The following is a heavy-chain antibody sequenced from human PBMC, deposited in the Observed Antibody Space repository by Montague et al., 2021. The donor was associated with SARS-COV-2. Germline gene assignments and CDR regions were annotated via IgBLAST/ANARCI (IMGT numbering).Heavy chain of an antibody. CDR3: AKDQAVPGTPLDY. CDR1: GFTFSSYG. J-gene: IGHJ4*02. Sequence: SLRLSCAASGFTFSSYGMHWVRQAPGKGLERVAVISFDGSKTYYADSVKGRFTISRDNSKNTLYLQMNSLRAEDTAVYYCAKDQAVPGTPLDYWGQGTLVTVSS. CDR2: ISFDGSKT. V-gene: IGHV3-30*18. D-gene: IGHD6-19*01.